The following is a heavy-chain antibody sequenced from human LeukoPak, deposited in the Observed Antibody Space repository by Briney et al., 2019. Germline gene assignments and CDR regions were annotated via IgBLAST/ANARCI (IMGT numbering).Heavy chain of an antibody. D-gene: IGHD1-26*01. CDR3: AKGGIVGATKHRFDY. CDR2: IRYDGSNK. Sequence: GGSLRLSCAASGFTFSSYGMHWVRQAPGKGLEWVAFIRYDGSNKYYADSVKGRFTISRDNSKNTLYLQMNSLRAEDTAVYYCAKGGIVGATKHRFDYWGQGTLVTVSS. CDR1: GFTFSSYG. J-gene: IGHJ4*02. V-gene: IGHV3-30*02.